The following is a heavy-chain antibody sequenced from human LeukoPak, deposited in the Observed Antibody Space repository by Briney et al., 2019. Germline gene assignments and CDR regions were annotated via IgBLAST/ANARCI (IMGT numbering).Heavy chain of an antibody. CDR3: ASLVGYCSGGSCYANYFDY. V-gene: IGHV5-51*01. Sequence: GESLKISCKGSGYSFTSYWIGWVREMPGKGLEWMEIIYPGDSDTRYSPSFQGQVTISADKSISTAYLQWSSLKASDTAMYYCASLVGYCSGGSCYANYFDYWGQVTLVTVSS. J-gene: IGHJ4*02. CDR1: GYSFTSYW. D-gene: IGHD2-15*01. CDR2: IYPGDSDT.